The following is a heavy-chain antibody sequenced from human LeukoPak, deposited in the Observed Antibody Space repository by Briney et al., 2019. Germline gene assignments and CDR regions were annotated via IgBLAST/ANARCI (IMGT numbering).Heavy chain of an antibody. CDR2: ISYDGSNK. V-gene: IGHV3-30-3*01. Sequence: GGSLRLSRAASGFTFSSYAMHWVRQAPGKGLEWVAVISYDGSNKYYADSVKGRFTISRVNSKNTLYLQMNSLRTEDTAIYYCAREDSSASYYFDYWGQGTLVTVSS. D-gene: IGHD3-22*01. CDR1: GFTFSSYA. J-gene: IGHJ4*02. CDR3: AREDSSASYYFDY.